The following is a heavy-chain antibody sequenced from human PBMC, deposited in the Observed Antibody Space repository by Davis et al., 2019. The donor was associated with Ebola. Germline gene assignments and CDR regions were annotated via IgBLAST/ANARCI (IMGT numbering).Heavy chain of an antibody. CDR1: GFRFRDYY. J-gene: IGHJ4*02. Sequence: GESLKISRAASGFRFRDYYMSWLRQAPGKGLEWLSYINSSSNTIYYADSVKGRFTISRDNDKNSLHLQMNSLRAEDTAIYYCAKESGSGYGDFPSNYFEYWGQGTLVTVSS. CDR3: AKESGSGYGDFPSNYFEY. CDR2: INSSSNTI. V-gene: IGHV3-11*01. D-gene: IGHD4-17*01.